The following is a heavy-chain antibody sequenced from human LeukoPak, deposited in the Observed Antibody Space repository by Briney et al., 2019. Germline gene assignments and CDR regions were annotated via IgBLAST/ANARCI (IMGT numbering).Heavy chain of an antibody. Sequence: GRSLRLSCAASGFTFSSYGMHWVRQAPGKGLEWVAVIWYDGSNKYYADSVKGRFTIFRDNSKNTLYLQMNSLRAEDTAVYYCARDHVLGSSSFFDYWGQGTLVTVSS. D-gene: IGHD6-6*01. J-gene: IGHJ4*02. CDR2: IWYDGSNK. V-gene: IGHV3-33*01. CDR3: ARDHVLGSSSFFDY. CDR1: GFTFSSYG.